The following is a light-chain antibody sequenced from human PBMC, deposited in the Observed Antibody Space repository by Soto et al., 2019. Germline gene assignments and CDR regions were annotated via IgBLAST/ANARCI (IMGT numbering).Light chain of an antibody. CDR1: QIVSSSY. Sequence: TQLTQSPDTLYLPQGERATLSCRAIQIVSSSYLAWYQQNLGQAPRLLIYGASSRATGIPDRFSGSGSGTDFTLTISRLEPGDFAVYYCQQYVTSPPGTFGQGTKVDI. V-gene: IGKV3-20*01. CDR2: GAS. CDR3: QQYVTSPPGT. J-gene: IGKJ1*01.